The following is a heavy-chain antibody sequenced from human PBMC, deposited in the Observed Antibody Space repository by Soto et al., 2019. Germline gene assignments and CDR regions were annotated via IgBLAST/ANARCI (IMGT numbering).Heavy chain of an antibody. D-gene: IGHD3-22*01. J-gene: IGHJ4*02. V-gene: IGHV3-23*01. Sequence: EVQLLESGGGLVQPGGSLRLSCEASGFTFSSYAMNWVRQAPGKGLEWVPAISGSDATTHYADSVKGRSTISRDNSKNMVNRQLNSLRGEDTSVNYCARDRSYYDSSGSYSPPYWGQGTLVTVSS. CDR2: ISGSDATT. CDR1: GFTFSSYA. CDR3: ARDRSYYDSSGSYSPPY.